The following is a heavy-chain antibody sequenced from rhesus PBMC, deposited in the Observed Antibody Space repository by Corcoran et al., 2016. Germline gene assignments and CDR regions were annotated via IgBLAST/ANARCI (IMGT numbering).Heavy chain of an antibody. D-gene: IGHD4-29*01. Sequence: QVQLQQWGGGLVKPSETLSLHCAVYGGSISGYYWWSWVRQPPGKGLEWFGYIYGNSERTDYNPSLKNRVTISQDTSKNQLSLSVTSVTAADTAVYYGWRVAGTTDFWGQGVLVTVSS. J-gene: IGHJ4*01. CDR3: WRVAGTTDF. V-gene: IGHV4-73*01. CDR2: IYGNSERT. CDR1: GGSISGYYW.